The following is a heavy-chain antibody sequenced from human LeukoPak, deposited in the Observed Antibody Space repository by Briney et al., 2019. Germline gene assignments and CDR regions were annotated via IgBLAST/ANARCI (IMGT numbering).Heavy chain of an antibody. D-gene: IGHD2-15*01. J-gene: IGHJ5*02. V-gene: IGHV4-39*01. CDR1: GDSISSNDYY. CDR2: IHYGGST. Sequence: SETLSLTCTVSGDSISSNDYYWGWIRQPPGKGLEWIGSIHYGGSTYYNPSLKSRVIISVDTSMNQFSLKLSFVTTADTAVYYCARALGYCSGGSCTRGYNWFDPWGQGTLVTVPS. CDR3: ARALGYCSGGSCTRGYNWFDP.